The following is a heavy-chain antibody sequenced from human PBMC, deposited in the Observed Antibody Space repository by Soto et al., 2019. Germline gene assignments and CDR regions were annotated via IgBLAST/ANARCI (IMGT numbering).Heavy chain of an antibody. V-gene: IGHV3-30*18. D-gene: IGHD2-15*01. CDR3: AKDGYCSGGSCYSDVSWFDP. J-gene: IGHJ5*02. CDR2: ISYDGSNK. CDR1: GFTFSSYG. Sequence: GGSLRLSCAASGFTFSSYGMHWVRQAPGKGLEWVAVISYDGSNKYYADSVKGRFTISRDNSKNTLYLQMNSLRAEDTAVYYCAKDGYCSGGSCYSDVSWFDPWGQGTLVTVSS.